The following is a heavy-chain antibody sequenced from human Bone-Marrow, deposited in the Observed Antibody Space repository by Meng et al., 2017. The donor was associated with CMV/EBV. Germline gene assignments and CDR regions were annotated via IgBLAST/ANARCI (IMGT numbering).Heavy chain of an antibody. J-gene: IGHJ4*02. CDR2: IRYDGNNE. CDR3: AKGQRIVDYFDS. V-gene: IGHV3-30*02. CDR1: GFTFSSYA. D-gene: IGHD6-25*01. Sequence: GGSLRLSCAASGFTFSSYAMHWVRQAPGKGLEWVAFIRYDGNNENYADSVKDRFAISRDNSENTVYLQMNSLRVEDTAVYYCAKGQRIVDYFDSWGQGVLVTVSS.